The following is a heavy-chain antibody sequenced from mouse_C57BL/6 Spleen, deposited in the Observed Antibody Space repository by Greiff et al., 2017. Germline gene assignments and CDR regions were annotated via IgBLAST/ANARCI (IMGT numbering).Heavy chain of an antibody. D-gene: IGHD2-12*01. Sequence: QVQLKQPGAELVRPGSSVKLSCKASGYTFTSYWMHWVKQRPIQGLEWIGNIDPSDSDTHYNQKFKDKATLTVDKSSSTAYMQLSSLTSEDSAVYYCAKELEGYYCDYWGQGTTLTVSS. CDR2: IDPSDSDT. CDR1: GYTFTSYW. CDR3: AKELEGYYCDY. V-gene: IGHV1-52*01. J-gene: IGHJ2*01.